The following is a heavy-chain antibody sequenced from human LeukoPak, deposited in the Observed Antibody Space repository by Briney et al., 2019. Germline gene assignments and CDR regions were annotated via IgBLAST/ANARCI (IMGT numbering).Heavy chain of an antibody. Sequence: PGGSLRLSCVASGFTFSSYSMNWVRQAPGTGLEWVSSISSSSSYKYYTDSVKGRFTISRDNAKNSLYLQMNSLRAEDTAVYYCATSAAGTYYWGQGTLVTVSS. CDR2: ISSSSSYK. CDR1: GFTFSSYS. D-gene: IGHD6-19*01. V-gene: IGHV3-21*01. CDR3: ATSAAGTYY. J-gene: IGHJ4*02.